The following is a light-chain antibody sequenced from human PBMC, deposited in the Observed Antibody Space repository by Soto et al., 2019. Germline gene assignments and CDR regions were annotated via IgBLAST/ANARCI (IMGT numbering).Light chain of an antibody. CDR1: QSISSSH. J-gene: IGKJ1*01. CDR3: HQYVTSPPAWA. V-gene: IGKV3-20*01. Sequence: EIVLTQSPGTLSLSPGERATLSCRTSQSISSSHLAWSQQKPGQAPRLLISATSSRATGVPDRFSGSGSGTDFTLTISRLEPEDSAVYYCHQYVTSPPAWAFGQGTKVEIK. CDR2: ATS.